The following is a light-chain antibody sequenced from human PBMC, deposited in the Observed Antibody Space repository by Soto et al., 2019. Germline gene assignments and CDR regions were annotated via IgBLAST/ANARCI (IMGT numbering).Light chain of an antibody. CDR3: QKYNRAPLT. CDR1: QDISNY. CDR2: AAS. V-gene: IGKV1-27*01. J-gene: IGKJ4*01. Sequence: DIQMTQSPSSLSASVGDTVTITCWASQDISNYLAWYQQKPGRVPKVLIYAASTLQSGVPSRFSAIGSGTYFTLTISSLQPEDVATYYCQKYNRAPLTFGGGTKVEIK.